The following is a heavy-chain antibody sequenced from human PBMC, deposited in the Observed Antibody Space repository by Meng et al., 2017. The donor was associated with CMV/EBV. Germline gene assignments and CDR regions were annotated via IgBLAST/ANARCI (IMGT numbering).Heavy chain of an antibody. CDR3: ARGLSGSYFDY. D-gene: IGHD1-26*01. V-gene: IGHV3-30*04. J-gene: IGHJ4*02. Sequence: SCAASGFTFSRFAMHWVRQAPGKGLEWVAVISYDGSNKYYADSVKGRFTISRDNSKNTLYLQMNSLRAEDTAVYYCARGLSGSYFDYWGQGTLVTVSS. CDR2: ISYDGSNK. CDR1: GFTFSRFA.